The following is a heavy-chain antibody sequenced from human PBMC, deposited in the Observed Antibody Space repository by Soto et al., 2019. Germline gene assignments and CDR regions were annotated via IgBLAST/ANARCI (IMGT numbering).Heavy chain of an antibody. D-gene: IGHD5-12*01. CDR3: AKDARPDGYWVFDY. V-gene: IGHV3-23*01. Sequence: PGGSLRLSCAASGFTFSTYTMNWVRQAPGKGLEWVSGIFGDGSRAYYADSVKGRFTISRDNSKNTLYLQMSSLRVEDTAVYYYAKDARPDGYWVFDYWGQGTLVTVSS. J-gene: IGHJ4*02. CDR2: IFGDGSRA. CDR1: GFTFSTYT.